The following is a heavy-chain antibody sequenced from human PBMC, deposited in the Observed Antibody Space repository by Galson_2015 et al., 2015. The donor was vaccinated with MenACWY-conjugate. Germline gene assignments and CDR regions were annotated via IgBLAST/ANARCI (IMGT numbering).Heavy chain of an antibody. J-gene: IGHJ4*02. D-gene: IGHD6-13*01. CDR2: ISANGGST. Sequence: SLRLSCAASGFTFSSHAMHWVRQAPGKGLEFVSAISANGGSTYYADSVKNRFTISRDNSQNTLFLQMSSLRPDDTAVYYCVRDSSTWYYFDFWGQGTLVTVCS. CDR1: GFTFSSHA. V-gene: IGHV3-64D*06. CDR3: VRDSSTWYYFDF.